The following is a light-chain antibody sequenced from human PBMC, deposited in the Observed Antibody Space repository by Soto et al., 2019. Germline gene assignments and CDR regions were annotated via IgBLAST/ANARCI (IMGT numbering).Light chain of an antibody. CDR2: GAS. J-gene: IGKJ4*01. V-gene: IGKV3-20*01. CDR1: QSVSSSY. CDR3: QQYGSSPRFT. Sequence: ETVLTQSPGTLSLSPGERTTLSCRASQSVSSSYLAWYQQKPGQAPRLLIYGASSRATGIPDRFSGSGSGTDFTLTISSLEPEDFAVYYCQQYGSSPRFTFGGGTKVEIK.